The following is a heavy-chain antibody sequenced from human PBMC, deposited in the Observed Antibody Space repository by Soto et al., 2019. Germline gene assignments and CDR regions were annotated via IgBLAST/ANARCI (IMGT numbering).Heavy chain of an antibody. CDR1: GDTFSSYA. CDR2: IIPTFGRT. D-gene: IGHD3-10*02. CDR3: ARYPLSSFAMDV. J-gene: IGHJ6*02. V-gene: IGHV1-69*01. Sequence: VSCKASGDTFSSYAISWVRQAPGTGPEWMGQIIPTFGRTNYAQKFQGRLSISADDSTSTADMEMSSLLSEHTAVHYCARYPLSSFAMDVWGQGTTVGVSS.